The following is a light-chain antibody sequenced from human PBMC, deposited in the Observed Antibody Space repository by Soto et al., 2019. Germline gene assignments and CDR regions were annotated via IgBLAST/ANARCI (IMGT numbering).Light chain of an antibody. J-gene: IGKJ4*01. Sequence: DIVMTQSPDSLAVSLGERATINCKSSQNLLYSSNNKNYLXWYQQKPGQPPKLLIYWASTRESGVPDRFSXSGSGXDFTLTISSLQAEDVAVYYCQQYDRTPLTFGGGTKVEIK. V-gene: IGKV4-1*01. CDR1: QNLLYSSNNKNY. CDR3: QQYDRTPLT. CDR2: WAS.